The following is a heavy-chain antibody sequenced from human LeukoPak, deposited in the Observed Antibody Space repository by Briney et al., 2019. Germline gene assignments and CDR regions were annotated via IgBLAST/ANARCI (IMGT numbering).Heavy chain of an antibody. D-gene: IGHD3-10*01. CDR2: IKQDGSEK. J-gene: IGHJ4*02. CDR3: ARTLVYGSGSYFSVEELEITYYFDY. CDR1: GFTFSSYA. V-gene: IGHV3-7*03. Sequence: GGSLRLSCAASGFTFSSYAVSWVRQAPGKGLEWVANIKQDGSEKYYVDSVKGRFTISRDNAKNSLYLQMNSLRAEDTAVYYCARTLVYGSGSYFSVEELEITYYFDYWGQGTLVTVSS.